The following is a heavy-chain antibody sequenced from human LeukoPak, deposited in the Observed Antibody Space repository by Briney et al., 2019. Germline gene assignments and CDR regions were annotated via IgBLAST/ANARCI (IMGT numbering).Heavy chain of an antibody. CDR2: ISYDGNSK. J-gene: IGHJ4*02. V-gene: IGHV3-30-3*01. CDR3: ARNHPVVTTYVRGPQDY. Sequence: GGSLRLSCVASGFSFSSFWMTWVRQAPGKGLEWVTVISYDGNSKFYADFVKGRFTISRDNSNNMLYLQMNSLRGEDTAVYYCARNHPVVTTYVRGPQDYWGQGTLVTVSS. D-gene: IGHD3-10*02. CDR1: GFSFSSFW.